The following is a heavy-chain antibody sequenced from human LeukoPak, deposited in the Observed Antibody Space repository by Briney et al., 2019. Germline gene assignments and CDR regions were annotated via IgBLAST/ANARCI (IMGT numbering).Heavy chain of an antibody. CDR3: ARVTLLLWFGELPYYFDY. D-gene: IGHD3-10*01. Sequence: SETLSLTCTVSGGSISSYYWNWIRQPPGKGLEWIGYIYYSGSTNYNPSLKSRVTISVDTSKNQFSLKLSSVTAADTAVYYCARVTLLLWFGELPYYFDYWGQGTLVTVSS. CDR1: GGSISSYY. CDR2: IYYSGST. V-gene: IGHV4-59*12. J-gene: IGHJ4*02.